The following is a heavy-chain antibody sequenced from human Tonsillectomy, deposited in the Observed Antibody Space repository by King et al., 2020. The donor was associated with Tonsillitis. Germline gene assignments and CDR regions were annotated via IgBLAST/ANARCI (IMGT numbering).Heavy chain of an antibody. J-gene: IGHJ6*02. V-gene: IGHV6-1*01. CDR1: GDSVSSNSAA. CDR3: ARGRASCSGGSCYKDYYYYGMDV. CDR2: TYYRSKWYN. Sequence: VQLQQSGPGLVKPSQTLSLTCAISGDSVSSNSAAWNWIRQSPSRGLEWLGRTYYRSKWYNDYAVSVKSRITINPDTSKNQFSLQLNSVTPEDTAVYYCARGRASCSGGSCYKDYYYYGMDVWGQGTTVTVSS. D-gene: IGHD2-15*01.